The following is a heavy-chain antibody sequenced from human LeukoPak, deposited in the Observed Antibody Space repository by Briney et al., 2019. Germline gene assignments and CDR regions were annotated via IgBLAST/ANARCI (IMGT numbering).Heavy chain of an antibody. CDR1: GFTFSIYA. Sequence: GGSLRLSCAASGFTFSIYAMSWVRQALGKGLEWVSAISGSGGSTYYAASVKGRFTISRDNSKNTLYLQMNSLRAEDTAVYYCAKARNDLDYWGQGTLVTVSS. CDR2: ISGSGGST. J-gene: IGHJ4*02. V-gene: IGHV3-23*01. CDR3: AKARNDLDY. D-gene: IGHD1-1*01.